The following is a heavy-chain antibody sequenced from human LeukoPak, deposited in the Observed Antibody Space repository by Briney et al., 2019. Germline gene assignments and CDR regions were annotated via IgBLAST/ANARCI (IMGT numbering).Heavy chain of an antibody. D-gene: IGHD2-2*02. V-gene: IGHV4-59*01. J-gene: IGHJ4*02. CDR1: GGSISTYY. CDR3: ARVVGRYCSSTSCYIDY. CDR2: IYDSGST. Sequence: PSETLSLICTVSGGSISTYYWSWIRQPPGKGLEWIGYIYDSGSTNYNPSLKSRVTISEDTSKRQFSLKLRSVTAADTAVYYCARVVGRYCSSTSCYIDYWGQGTLVTVSS.